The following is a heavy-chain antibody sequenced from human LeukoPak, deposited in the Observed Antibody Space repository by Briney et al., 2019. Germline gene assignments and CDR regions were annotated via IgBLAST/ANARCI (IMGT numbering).Heavy chain of an antibody. V-gene: IGHV3-7*01. Sequence: GGSLTLSCAASGFTLSSYWMSWLRQAPGKGREWLANIKQDGSEKYHVHYVKGRFTISRDNAKNSLYLQMNSLRAEDTAVYYCASETTLSNKLRYFDWFHASDGWFDTWGQGTLVTVSS. J-gene: IGHJ5*02. D-gene: IGHD3-9*01. CDR3: ASETTLSNKLRYFDWFHASDGWFDT. CDR1: GFTLSSYW. CDR2: IKQDGSEK.